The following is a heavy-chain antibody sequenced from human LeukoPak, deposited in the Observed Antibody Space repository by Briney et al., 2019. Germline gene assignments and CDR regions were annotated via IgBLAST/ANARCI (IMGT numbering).Heavy chain of an antibody. CDR3: AKDMLGITMIVGLDY. CDR1: GFTFDDYA. D-gene: IGHD3-22*01. CDR2: ISGDGGST. Sequence: PGGSLRLYCAASGFTFDDYAMHWVRQAPGKGLEWVSLISGDGGSTYYADSVKGRFTISRDNSKNSLYLQMNSLRTEDTALYYCAKDMLGITMIVGLDYWGQGTLVTVSS. J-gene: IGHJ4*02. V-gene: IGHV3-43*02.